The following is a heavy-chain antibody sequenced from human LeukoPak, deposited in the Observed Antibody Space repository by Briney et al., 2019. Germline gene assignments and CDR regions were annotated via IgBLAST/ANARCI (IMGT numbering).Heavy chain of an antibody. J-gene: IGHJ5*02. CDR2: IYYSGST. CDR1: GGSISTYY. CDR3: ARDAGGTKFDP. V-gene: IGHV4-59*12. D-gene: IGHD1-1*01. Sequence: SETLSLTCTVSGGSISTYYWTWIRQPPGKGLEWIGYIYYSGSTNYNPSLKSRVTISVDTSKSQFSLILSSVTAADTAVYYCARDAGGTKFDPWDQGTLVTVSS.